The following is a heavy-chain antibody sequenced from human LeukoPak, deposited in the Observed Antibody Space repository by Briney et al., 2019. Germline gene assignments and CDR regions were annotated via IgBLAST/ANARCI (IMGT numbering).Heavy chain of an antibody. CDR3: ARVKLRISVGYAFDI. Sequence: HPGGSLRLSCAASGFTFSSYWMHWVRQAPGKGLVWVSRINSDGSSTSYADSVKGRFTISRDNAKNTLYLQMNSLRAEDTAVYYCARVKLRISVGYAFDIWGQGTMVTVSS. V-gene: IGHV3-74*01. CDR2: INSDGSST. D-gene: IGHD4-23*01. J-gene: IGHJ3*02. CDR1: GFTFSSYW.